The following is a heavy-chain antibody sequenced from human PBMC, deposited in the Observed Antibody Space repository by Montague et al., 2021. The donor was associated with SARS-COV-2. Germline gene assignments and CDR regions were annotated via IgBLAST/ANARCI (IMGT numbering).Heavy chain of an antibody. V-gene: IGHV4-59*01. CDR3: ARGCLSYFGAGSHCYGMDV. D-gene: IGHD3-10*01. J-gene: IGHJ6*02. CDR1: GASTTSYY. Sequence: SETLSLTYSVSGASTTSYYWNWIRQPPGKGLEWIGYISDSGSTNYSPSLKSRVTMPVDTSKNQISLKLTSVTAADTAVYYCARGCLSYFGAGSHCYGMDVWGQGTTVTVSS. CDR2: ISDSGST.